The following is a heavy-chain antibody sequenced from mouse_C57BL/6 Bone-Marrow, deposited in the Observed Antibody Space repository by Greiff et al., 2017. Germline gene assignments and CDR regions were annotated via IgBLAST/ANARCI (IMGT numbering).Heavy chain of an antibody. CDR3: ARSLYYRAMDY. V-gene: IGHV2-6*01. CDR1: GFSLTSSG. J-gene: IGHJ4*01. CDR2: IWGVGST. D-gene: IGHD2-14*01. Sequence: VQLQESGPGLVAPSQSLSITCTVSGFSLTSSGVDWVRQSPGKGLAWLGVIWGVGSTNYNSALKSRLSISKDNSKSQVFLKMNSLQTDDTAMYYCARSLYYRAMDYWGQGTSVTVSS.